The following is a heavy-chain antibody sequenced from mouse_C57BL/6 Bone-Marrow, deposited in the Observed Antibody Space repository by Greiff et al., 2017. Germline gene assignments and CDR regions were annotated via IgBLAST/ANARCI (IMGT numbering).Heavy chain of an antibody. V-gene: IGHV1-52*01. D-gene: IGHD5-1*01. CDR3: ARTPRKYRNYDARDY. J-gene: IGHJ4*01. CDR1: GYTFTSYW. CDR2: IDPSDSET. Sequence: QVQLQQPGAELVRPGSSVKLSCKASGYTFTSYWMHWVKQRPIQGLEWIGNIDPSDSETHYNPKFKDKATLTVDKSSSTAYMQLSSLTSEDSAVYYCARTPRKYRNYDARDYWGQGTSVTVSS.